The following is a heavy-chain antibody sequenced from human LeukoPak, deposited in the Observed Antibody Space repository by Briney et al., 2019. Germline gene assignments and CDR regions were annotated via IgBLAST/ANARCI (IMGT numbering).Heavy chain of an antibody. J-gene: IGHJ6*02. CDR1: GYTFTSYG. V-gene: IGHV1-18*01. D-gene: IGHD2-2*01. Sequence: GASVKVSCKASGYTFTSYGISWVRQAPGQGLEWMGRISAYNGNTKYAQKLQGRVTMTTDTSTSTAYMELRSLTSDDTAVYYCARDGSVCCSSTSCYSGYYYYGMDVWGQGTTVTVSS. CDR3: ARDGSVCCSSTSCYSGYYYYGMDV. CDR2: ISAYNGNT.